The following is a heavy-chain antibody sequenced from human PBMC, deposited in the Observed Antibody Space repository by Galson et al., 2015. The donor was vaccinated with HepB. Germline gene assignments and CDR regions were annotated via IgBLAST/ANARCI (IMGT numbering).Heavy chain of an antibody. Sequence: SCKVSGYTLTELSMHWVRQAPGKGLEWMGGFDPEDGETIYAQKFQGRVTMTEDTSTDTAYMELSSLRSEDTAVYYCATGPIAARPNHFDYWGQGTLVTVSS. V-gene: IGHV1-24*01. D-gene: IGHD6-6*01. CDR1: GYTLTELS. CDR3: ATGPIAARPNHFDY. CDR2: FDPEDGET. J-gene: IGHJ4*02.